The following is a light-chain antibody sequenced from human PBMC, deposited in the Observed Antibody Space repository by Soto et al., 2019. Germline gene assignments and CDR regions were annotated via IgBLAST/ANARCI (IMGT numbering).Light chain of an antibody. CDR3: CSYSDSDTLRV. Sequence: QSALTQPASVSGSPGQSITISGPGTTSVFGSYDFVSWYQHHPGKAPKLMIYEGTKRPSGVSNRFSASKSGNTASLTISGLQADDEADYYCCSYSDSDTLRVFGGGTKLTVL. CDR1: TSVFGSYDF. V-gene: IGLV2-23*01. J-gene: IGLJ3*02. CDR2: EGT.